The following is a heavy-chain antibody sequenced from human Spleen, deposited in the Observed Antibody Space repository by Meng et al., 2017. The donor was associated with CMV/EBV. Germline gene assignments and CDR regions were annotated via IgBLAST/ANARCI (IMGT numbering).Heavy chain of an antibody. CDR1: GGSISSYY. CDR3: VRTRKTYHYDSSAYASSEIDS. CDR2: IFYSGST. Sequence: ETLSLTCTVSGGSISSYYWSWIRQPPGKGLEWVGSIFYSGSTYYNPSLKGRVSMSVDTSKNQFSLKLRSVTAADTAVYYCVRTRKTYHYDSSAYASSEIDSWDQGTLVTVSS. D-gene: IGHD3-22*01. V-gene: IGHV4-39*07. J-gene: IGHJ4*02.